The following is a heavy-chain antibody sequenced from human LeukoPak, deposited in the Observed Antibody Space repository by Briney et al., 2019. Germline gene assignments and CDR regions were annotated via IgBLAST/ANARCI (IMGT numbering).Heavy chain of an antibody. D-gene: IGHD5-18*01. CDR3: ARDEPEMDTAMVKVGHNWFDP. J-gene: IGHJ5*02. CDR2: INHSGST. CDR1: GGSFSGYY. Sequence: SGTLSLTCAVYGGSFSGYYWSWIRQPPGKGLEWIGEINHSGSTNYNPSLKSRVTISVDTSKNQFSLKLSSVTAADTAVYYCARDEPEMDTAMVKVGHNWFDPWGQGTLVTVSS. V-gene: IGHV4-34*01.